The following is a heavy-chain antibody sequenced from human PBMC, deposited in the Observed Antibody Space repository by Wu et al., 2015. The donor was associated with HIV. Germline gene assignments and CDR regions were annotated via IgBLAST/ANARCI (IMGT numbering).Heavy chain of an antibody. D-gene: IGHD6-19*01. V-gene: IGHV1-69*05. CDR3: ATPGHSSGWTVGAYYYYGMDV. J-gene: IGHJ6*02. Sequence: QVQLVQSGAEVKKPGSSVKVSCKASGGTFSSYAISWVRQAPGQGLEWMGGIIPIFGTANYAQKFQGRVTITTDESTSTAYMELSSLRSEGTAVYYCATPGHSSGWTVGAYYYYGMDVWGQGTTVTVSS. CDR2: IIPIFGTA. CDR1: GGTFSSYA.